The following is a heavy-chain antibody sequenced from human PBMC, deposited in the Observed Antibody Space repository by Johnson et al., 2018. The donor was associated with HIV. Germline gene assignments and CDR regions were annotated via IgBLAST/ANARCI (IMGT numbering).Heavy chain of an antibody. CDR1: GFTFSSYA. Sequence: VQLVESGGGVVQPGRSLRLSCAASGFTFSSYAMHWVRQAPGKGLAWVAVISYDGSNKYYADSVKGRFTISRDNSKNTLYLQMNSLRAEDTAVYYCAREGGDGYSPSAFDIWGQGTMVTVSS. J-gene: IGHJ3*02. CDR3: AREGGDGYSPSAFDI. D-gene: IGHD5-24*01. V-gene: IGHV3-30-3*01. CDR2: ISYDGSNK.